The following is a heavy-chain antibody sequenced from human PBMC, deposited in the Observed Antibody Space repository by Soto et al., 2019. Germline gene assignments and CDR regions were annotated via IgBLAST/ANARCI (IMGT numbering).Heavy chain of an antibody. Sequence: GGSLRLSCAASGFPFSSCSMNWVRQAPGKGLEWVSYISSSSSTIYYADSVKGRFAISRDNAKNSLYLQMNSLRAEDTAVYYCAIGQRESQSSRLAPWGQGTLVTVSS. CDR1: GFPFSSCS. CDR3: AIGQRESQSSRLAP. J-gene: IGHJ5*02. D-gene: IGHD3-10*01. V-gene: IGHV3-48*01. CDR2: ISSSSSTI.